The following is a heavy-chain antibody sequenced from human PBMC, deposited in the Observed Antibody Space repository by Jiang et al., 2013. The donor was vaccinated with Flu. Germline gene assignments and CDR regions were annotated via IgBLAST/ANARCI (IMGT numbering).Heavy chain of an antibody. Sequence: GSLRLSCAASGFTFSDYYMDWVRQAPGKGLEWVGRARNRANSYTTEYAASVKDRFTISRDDSKNSLYLQMNSLKTEDTAMYYCARGYCSSTSCYGGAFDMWGQGTMVTVSS. CDR1: GFTFSDYY. CDR3: ARGYCSSTSCYGGAFDM. D-gene: IGHD2-2*01. V-gene: IGHV3-72*01. J-gene: IGHJ3*02. CDR2: ARNRANSYTT.